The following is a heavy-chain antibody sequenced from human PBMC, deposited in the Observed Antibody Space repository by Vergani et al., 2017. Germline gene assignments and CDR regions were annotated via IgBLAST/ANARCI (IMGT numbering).Heavy chain of an antibody. Sequence: QVQLVESGGGLVKPGGSLRLSCAASGFTFSDHYMSWVRQAPGKGLEWISYMSSGDSIYYADSVKGRFTVSRDNTKNTLYLQMNSLRAEDTAVYYCARDRRLGELSHYYYYGMDVWGQGTTVTVSS. J-gene: IGHJ6*02. V-gene: IGHV3-11*04. CDR1: GFTFSDHY. CDR3: ARDRRLGELSHYYYYGMDV. CDR2: MSSGDSI. D-gene: IGHD3-16*02.